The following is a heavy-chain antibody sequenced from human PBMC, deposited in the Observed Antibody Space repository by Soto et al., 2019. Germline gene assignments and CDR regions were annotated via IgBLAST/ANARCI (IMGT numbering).Heavy chain of an antibody. Sequence: QVQLQQWGAGLLKPSETLSLTCAVYGGSFSGYYWSWIRQPPGKGLEWIGEINHSGSTNYNPSLKSRVTLSVDTSKNQFSLKLSSVTAADTAVYYCARGDEFRLENHFDYWGQGTLVTVSS. D-gene: IGHD1-1*01. CDR1: GGSFSGYY. CDR3: ARGDEFRLENHFDY. CDR2: INHSGST. V-gene: IGHV4-34*01. J-gene: IGHJ4*02.